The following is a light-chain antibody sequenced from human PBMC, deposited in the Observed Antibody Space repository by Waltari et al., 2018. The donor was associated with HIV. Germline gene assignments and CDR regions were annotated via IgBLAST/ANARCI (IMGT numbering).Light chain of an antibody. J-gene: IGLJ2*01. CDR2: EDS. CDR3: YSTDSSGYPL. V-gene: IGLV3-10*01. Sequence: SYELTQPPSVSVSPGQAARITCSGDALPNKYAYWYQQKSGQAPVLVIYEDSERPSGIPERFSGSSSGTMATWTISGAQVEDEADYYCYSTDSSGYPLFGGGTKLTVL. CDR1: ALPNKY.